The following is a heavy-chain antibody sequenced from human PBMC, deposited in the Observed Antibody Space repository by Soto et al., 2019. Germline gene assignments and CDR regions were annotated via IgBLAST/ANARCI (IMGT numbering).Heavy chain of an antibody. Sequence: ASVKVSCKASGYTFTSYDMHWVRQAPGQRLEWMGRINVINGNAYYSQRFQGRATFTRDTSASTGYMELSSLISGDTAVYYCVVSHGWWAFHYGGQGTVVTV. CDR1: GYTFTSYD. J-gene: IGHJ4*02. CDR3: VVSHGWWAFHY. V-gene: IGHV1-3*01. D-gene: IGHD6-19*01. CDR2: INVINGNA.